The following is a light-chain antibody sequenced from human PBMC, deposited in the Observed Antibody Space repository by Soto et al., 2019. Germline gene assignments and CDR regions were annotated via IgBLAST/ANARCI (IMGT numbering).Light chain of an antibody. Sequence: DIQLNQSPYSVSASVGDRVTITCRASQGIGGWLAWFQQKPGEAPKLLIYAASSLQSGVPSRFSGTGSGTDFSLTINSLQPEDFATYYCQQGDRFPLSFGGGTKVAI. J-gene: IGKJ4*01. CDR3: QQGDRFPLS. CDR1: QGIGGW. CDR2: AAS. V-gene: IGKV1-12*01.